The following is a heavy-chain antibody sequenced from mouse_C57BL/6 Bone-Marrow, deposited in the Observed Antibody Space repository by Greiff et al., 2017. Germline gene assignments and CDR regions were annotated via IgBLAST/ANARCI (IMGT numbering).Heavy chain of an antibody. CDR3: ALITTVEARWYCDV. Sequence: VQLQQSGPELVKPGASVKIPCKASGYTFTDYNMDWVKQSHGKSLEWIGDINPNNGGTIYNQKFKGKATLTVDKSSSTAYMELRSLTSEDTAVYYCALITTVEARWYCDVWGTGTTVTVSS. CDR2: INPNNGGT. J-gene: IGHJ1*03. D-gene: IGHD1-1*01. CDR1: GYTFTDYN. V-gene: IGHV1-18*01.